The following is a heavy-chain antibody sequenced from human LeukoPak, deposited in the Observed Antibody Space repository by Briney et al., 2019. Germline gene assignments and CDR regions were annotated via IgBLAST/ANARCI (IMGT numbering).Heavy chain of an antibody. CDR3: ARYGSGSYREFDS. CDR1: AGSISNYY. V-gene: IGHV4-59*01. J-gene: IGHJ4*02. CDR2: IYYSGSR. D-gene: IGHD3-10*01. Sequence: SETLSLTCTVSAGSISNYYWSWIRQPPGKGLEWIGYIYYSGSRDYNPSLRSRVTMSVDTSKSQLSLKLSSVTAADTAVYYCARYGSGSYREFDSWGQGTLVTVSS.